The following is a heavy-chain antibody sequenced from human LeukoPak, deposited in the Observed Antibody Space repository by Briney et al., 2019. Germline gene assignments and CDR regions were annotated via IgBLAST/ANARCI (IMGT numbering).Heavy chain of an antibody. J-gene: IGHJ4*02. CDR3: ARVVSAAKVGDY. CDR1: GGSISSGGYY. D-gene: IGHD2-2*01. Sequence: SQTLSLTCTVSGGSISSGGYYWSWLRQHPGKGLEWIGYIYYSGSTYYNPSLKSRVTISVDTSKNQFSLKLSSVTAADTAAYYCARVVSAAKVGDYWGQGTPVTVSS. CDR2: IYYSGST. V-gene: IGHV4-31*03.